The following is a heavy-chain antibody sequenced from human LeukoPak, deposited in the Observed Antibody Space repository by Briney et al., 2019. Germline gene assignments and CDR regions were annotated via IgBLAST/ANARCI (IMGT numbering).Heavy chain of an antibody. CDR1: GFTFSNYG. V-gene: IGHV3-30*02. CDR2: IRYDGTNK. Sequence: PGGSLRLSCAASGFTFSNYGMHWVRQAPGKGLEWVAFIRYDGTNKYYADSVKGRFTISRDNCKNTLSLQMNSLRAEDTAVFYCATFPYYFDSSGSYYFDFWGEGTLVTVSS. CDR3: ATFPYYFDSSGSYYFDF. D-gene: IGHD3-22*01. J-gene: IGHJ4*02.